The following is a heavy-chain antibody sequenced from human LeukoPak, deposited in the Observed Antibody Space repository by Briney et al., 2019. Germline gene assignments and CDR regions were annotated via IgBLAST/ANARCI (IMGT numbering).Heavy chain of an antibody. V-gene: IGHV4-61*05. CDR3: ARAGSGWSFDS. J-gene: IGHJ4*02. CDR1: GGSISSSRYY. Sequence: SETLSLTCTVSGGSISSSRYYWGWIRQPPGKGLEWIGYIYYSGSTNYSPSLRSRVTISVDTSKNQLSLRLSSVTAADTAVYYCARAGSGWSFDSWGQGTLVTVSS. D-gene: IGHD6-19*01. CDR2: IYYSGST.